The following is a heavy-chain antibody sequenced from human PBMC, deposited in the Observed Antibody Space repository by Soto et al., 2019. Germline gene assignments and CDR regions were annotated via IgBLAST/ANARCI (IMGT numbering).Heavy chain of an antibody. CDR2: IYWDDSK. CDR1: GFSLTTYRVG. CDR3: AHAYGGRSLY. V-gene: IGHV2-5*02. Sequence: QITLKESGPTLVKPTQTLTLTCTFSGFSLTTYRVGVGWIRQPPGEALEWLAVIYWDDSKTYRPSLESRLTITKDTSQNQVALTMTNMDSLDTATYYCAHAYGGRSLYWGQGTLVTVSS. D-gene: IGHD1-26*01. J-gene: IGHJ4*02.